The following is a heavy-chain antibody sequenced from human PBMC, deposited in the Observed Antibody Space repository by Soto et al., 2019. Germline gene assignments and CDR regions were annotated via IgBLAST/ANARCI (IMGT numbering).Heavy chain of an antibody. J-gene: IGHJ6*02. V-gene: IGHV4-34*01. Sequence: PSETLSLTCAVYGGSFSGYYWSWIRQPPGKGLEWIGEINHSGSTNYNPSLKRRVTISVDTSKNQFSLKLSSVTAADTAVYYCARGTTEGMDVWGQGTTVTVSS. CDR3: ARGTTEGMDV. D-gene: IGHD4-17*01. CDR1: GGSFSGYY. CDR2: INHSGST.